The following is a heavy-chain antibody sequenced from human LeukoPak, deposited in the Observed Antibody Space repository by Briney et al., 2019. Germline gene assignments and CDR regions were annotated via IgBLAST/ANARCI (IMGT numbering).Heavy chain of an antibody. CDR3: ATGKYSGYVLFYFDY. V-gene: IGHV1-24*01. D-gene: IGHD5-12*01. J-gene: IGHJ4*02. Sequence: ASVKVSCKVSGYTLTELSMRWVRQAPGKGLEWMGGFDPEDGETIYAQKFQGRVTMTEDTSTDTAYMELSSLRSEDTAVYYCATGKYSGYVLFYFDYWGQGTLVTVSS. CDR1: GYTLTELS. CDR2: FDPEDGET.